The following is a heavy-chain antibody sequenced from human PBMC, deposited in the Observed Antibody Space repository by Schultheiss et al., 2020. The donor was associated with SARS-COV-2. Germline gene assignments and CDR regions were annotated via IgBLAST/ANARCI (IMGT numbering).Heavy chain of an antibody. D-gene: IGHD1-26*01. CDR2: IFSSGNS. V-gene: IGHV4-59*01. Sequence: SQTLSLTCAVYGGSFSGYYWSWIRQPPGKGLEWIGYIFSSGNSKYNPSLKSRVTISADTSKNQLSLTLNSVSAADTAVYYCARLQVWDKGPTANFDSWGRGSLVTVSS. CDR1: GGSFSGYY. CDR3: ARLQVWDKGPTANFDS. J-gene: IGHJ4*02.